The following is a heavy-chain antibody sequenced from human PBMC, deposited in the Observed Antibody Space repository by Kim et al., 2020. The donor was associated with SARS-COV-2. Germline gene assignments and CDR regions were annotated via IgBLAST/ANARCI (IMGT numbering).Heavy chain of an antibody. CDR1: GFTFSSYG. V-gene: IGHV3-30*18. J-gene: IGHJ6*02. CDR3: AKSGRGDFWSGYLHKGYYYGMDV. CDR2: ISYDGSNK. Sequence: GGSLRLSCAASGFTFSSYGMHWVRQAPGKGLEWVAVISYDGSNKYYADSVKGRFTISRDNSKNTLYLQMNSLRAEDTAVYYCAKSGRGDFWSGYLHKGYYYGMDVWGQGTTVTVSS. D-gene: IGHD3-3*01.